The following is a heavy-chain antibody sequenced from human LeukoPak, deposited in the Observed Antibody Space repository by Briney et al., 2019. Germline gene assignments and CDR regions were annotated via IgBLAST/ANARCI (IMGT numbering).Heavy chain of an antibody. D-gene: IGHD5-12*01. CDR1: GFTFSSYA. CDR2: ISASGDST. Sequence: GGSLRLSYAASGFTFSSYAIAWVRQAPGRGLEWVSAISASGDSTYYPDSVKGRFTISRDNSMDTLYLQMDRLRADDTAVYYRAKAPSFGYDSVLDYWGQGTLVTVSS. V-gene: IGHV3-23*01. J-gene: IGHJ4*02. CDR3: AKAPSFGYDSVLDY.